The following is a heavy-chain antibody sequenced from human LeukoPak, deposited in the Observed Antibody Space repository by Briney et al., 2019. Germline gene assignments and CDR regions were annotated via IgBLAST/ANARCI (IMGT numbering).Heavy chain of an antibody. V-gene: IGHV3-7*01. J-gene: IGHJ4*02. CDR1: GFTFSSYW. D-gene: IGHD3-22*01. Sequence: GGSLRLSCAASGFTFSSYWMSWVRQAPGKGLEWVANIKQDGSEKCYVDSVKGRFTISRDNAKNSLYLQMNSLRAEDTAVYYCARTGGYYDSSGYSSGEFDYWGPGTLVTVSS. CDR3: ARTGGYYDSSGYSSGEFDY. CDR2: IKQDGSEK.